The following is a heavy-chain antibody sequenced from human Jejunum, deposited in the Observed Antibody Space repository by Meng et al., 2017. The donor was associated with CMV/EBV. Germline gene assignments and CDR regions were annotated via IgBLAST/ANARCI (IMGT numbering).Heavy chain of an antibody. CDR1: GSISSGGYY. CDR2: IYYGGNT. J-gene: IGHJ4*02. V-gene: IGHV4-30-4*01. CDR3: ARDYAGTGYYGLFWY. D-gene: IGHD3-9*01. Sequence: GSISSGGYYWSWIRQPPGKGLEWIGYIYYGGNTYYNPSLKSRVTISLDTSKNQFSLELSSVTAADTATYYCARDYAGTGYYGLFWYWGQGTLVTVSS.